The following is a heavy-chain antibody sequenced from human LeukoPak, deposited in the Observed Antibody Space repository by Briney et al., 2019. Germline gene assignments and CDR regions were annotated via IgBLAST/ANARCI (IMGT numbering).Heavy chain of an antibody. J-gene: IGHJ4*02. V-gene: IGHV4-34*01. CDR3: ARGSKGAPTYYYDSSGYYLKGYYFDY. Sequence: SETLSLTCAVYGGSFSGYYWSWIRQPPGKGLEWIGEINHSESTNYNPSLKSRVTISVDTSKNQFSLKLSSVTAADTAVYYCARGSKGAPTYYYDSSGYYLKGYYFDYWGQGTLVTVSS. CDR1: GGSFSGYY. D-gene: IGHD3-22*01. CDR2: INHSEST.